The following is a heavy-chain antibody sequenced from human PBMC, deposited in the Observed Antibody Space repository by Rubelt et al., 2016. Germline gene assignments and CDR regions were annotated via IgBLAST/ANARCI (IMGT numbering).Heavy chain of an antibody. CDR1: GGSFSGYY. D-gene: IGHD3-22*01. V-gene: IGHV4-34*01. CDR2: LNPSGNS. CDR3: ARGSDRGKAGVD. J-gene: IGHJ4*02. Sequence: QVQLQQWGAGLLKPSETLSLTCAVYGGSFSGYYWSWIRQPPGKGLEWIGELNPSGNSNYTSSLKRRVTISGDTSKSQYSLKRTSVTAADTAVYYCARGSDRGKAGVDWGQGTLVTVSS.